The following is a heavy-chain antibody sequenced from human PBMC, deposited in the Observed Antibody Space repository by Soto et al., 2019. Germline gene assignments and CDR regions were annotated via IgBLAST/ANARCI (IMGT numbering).Heavy chain of an antibody. J-gene: IGHJ3*02. CDR3: AKAVAVVRSGYEI. Sequence: EVQLLESGGGLVQPGGSLRLSCAASGFTFSNYAMSWVRQAPGKGLEWVSAISGGGGSTYYADSVKGRFTTSRDNSKNTLYQQMNSLRAEDTAVYYCAKAVAVVRSGYEIWGQGTMVTVSS. V-gene: IGHV3-23*01. CDR1: GFTFSNYA. CDR2: ISGGGGST. D-gene: IGHD5-12*01.